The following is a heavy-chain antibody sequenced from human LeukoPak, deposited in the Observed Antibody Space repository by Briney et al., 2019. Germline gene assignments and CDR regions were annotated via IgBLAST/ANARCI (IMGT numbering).Heavy chain of an antibody. D-gene: IGHD3-10*01. Sequence: GASVKVSCKASGFTFTSSAMQWVRQARGQRLEWIGWIVVGSGNTNYAQKSQERVTITRDMSTSTAYMELSSLRSEDTAVYYCAAVYYGSGNTNWFDPWGQGTLVTVSS. J-gene: IGHJ5*02. CDR3: AAVYYGSGNTNWFDP. V-gene: IGHV1-58*02. CDR2: IVVGSGNT. CDR1: GFTFTSSA.